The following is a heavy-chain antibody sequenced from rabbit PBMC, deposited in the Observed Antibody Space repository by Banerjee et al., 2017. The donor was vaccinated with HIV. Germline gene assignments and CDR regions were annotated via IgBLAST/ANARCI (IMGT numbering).Heavy chain of an antibody. J-gene: IGHJ3*01. CDR1: GFTLSSYV. D-gene: IGHD6-1*01. V-gene: IGHV1S45*01. CDR2: INTGSGSA. CDR3: ARDAGGDGYADYDYGVSDL. Sequence: QEQLEESGGGLVKPEGSLKLSCTVSGFTLSSYVMCWVRQAPGKGLEWIGCINTGSGSAYYANWAKGRFTISKTSSTTVTLQMTSLTAADTATYFCARDAGGDGYADYDYGVSDLWGQGTLVTVS.